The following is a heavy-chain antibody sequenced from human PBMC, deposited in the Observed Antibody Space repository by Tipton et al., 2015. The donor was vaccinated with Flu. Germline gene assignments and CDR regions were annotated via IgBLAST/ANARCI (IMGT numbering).Heavy chain of an antibody. CDR3: ARRDILTGYFDY. D-gene: IGHD3-9*01. J-gene: IGHJ4*02. V-gene: IGHV5-51*01. CDR1: RYTFTDSW. CDR2: IYPYGSDT. Sequence: QLVQSGAEVKKPGESLKISCKGSRYTFTDSWIGWVRQMPGKGLEWMGIIYPYGSDTRYGPSFQGQVTMSVDRSISVAYLQWSSLKASDTAMYYCARRDILTGYFDYWGQGTLVTVSS.